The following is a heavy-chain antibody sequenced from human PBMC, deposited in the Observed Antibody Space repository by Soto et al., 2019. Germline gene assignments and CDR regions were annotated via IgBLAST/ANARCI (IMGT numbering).Heavy chain of an antibody. CDR2: IKQDGSEK. D-gene: IGHD2-15*01. CDR1: GFTFSSYW. J-gene: IGHJ2*01. V-gene: IGHV3-7*01. CDR3: ARDQDLTVAATPLPLWYFDL. Sequence: GGSLRLSCAASGFTFSSYWMSWVRQAPGKGLEWVANIKQDGSEKSYLDSVKGRLTISRDNDKNSLYLQMNSRRAEDTAVYYCARDQDLTVAATPLPLWYFDLWGRGTLVTVSS.